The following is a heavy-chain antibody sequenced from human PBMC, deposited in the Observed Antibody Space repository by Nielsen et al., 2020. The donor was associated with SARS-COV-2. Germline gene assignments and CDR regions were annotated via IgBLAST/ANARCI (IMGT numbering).Heavy chain of an antibody. V-gene: IGHV4-39*01. D-gene: IGHD2-2*01. Sequence: SETLSLTCTVSGGSISSSSYYWGWIRQPPGKGLEWIGSIYYSGSTYYNPSLKSRVTISVDTSKNQFSLKLSSVTAADTAVYYCARHRGYIVVVPAAIDYWGQVTPVTVSS. CDR1: GGSISSSSYY. CDR2: IYYSGST. J-gene: IGHJ4*02. CDR3: ARHRGYIVVVPAAIDY.